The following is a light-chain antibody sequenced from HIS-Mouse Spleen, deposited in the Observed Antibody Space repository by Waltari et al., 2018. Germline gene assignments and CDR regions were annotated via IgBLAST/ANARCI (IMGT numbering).Light chain of an antibody. CDR2: KDS. CDR3: QSADSSGTGWV. V-gene: IGLV3-25*03. Sequence: SYELTQPPSVSVSPGQTARITGSGDALPKQYAYWYQQKPGQAPVLVIDKDSERPSGMPERFSGSSSGTTGTLTSSGVQAEDEADYYCQSADSSGTGWVFGGGTKLTVL. J-gene: IGLJ3*02. CDR1: ALPKQY.